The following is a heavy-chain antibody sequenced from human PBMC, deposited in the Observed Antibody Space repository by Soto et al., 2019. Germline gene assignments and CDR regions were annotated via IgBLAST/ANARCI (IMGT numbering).Heavy chain of an antibody. V-gene: IGHV4-59*01. CDR2: IYYSGST. J-gene: IGHJ6*02. CDR3: ARVSARENVRVYYYYYYGMDV. Sequence: SETLSLTCAVYGGSFSGYYWSWIRQPPGKGLEWIGYIYYSGSTNYNPSLKSRVTISVDTSKNQFSLKLSSVTAADTAVYYCARVSARENVRVYYYYYYGMDVWGQGTTVTVSS. CDR1: GGSFSGYY.